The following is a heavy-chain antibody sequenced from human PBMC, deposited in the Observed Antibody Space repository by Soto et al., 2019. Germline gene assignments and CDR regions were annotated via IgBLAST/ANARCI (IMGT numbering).Heavy chain of an antibody. D-gene: IGHD3-3*01. CDR3: ARGEVLEWLLLQYYFDY. Sequence: SETLSLTCAVYGGSFSGYYWSWIRQPPGKGLEWIGEINHSGSTNYNPSLKSRVTISVDTSKNQFSLKLSSVTAADTAVYYCARGEVLEWLLLQYYFDYWGQGTLVTVSS. J-gene: IGHJ4*02. CDR1: GGSFSGYY. V-gene: IGHV4-34*01. CDR2: INHSGST.